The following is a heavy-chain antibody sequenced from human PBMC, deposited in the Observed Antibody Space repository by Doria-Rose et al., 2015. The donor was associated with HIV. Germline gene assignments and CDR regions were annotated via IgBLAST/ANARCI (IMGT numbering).Heavy chain of an antibody. CDR3: ARIKSSRWYHKYYFDF. CDR2: IFADDER. J-gene: IGHJ4*02. CDR1: GVSLSSPGMG. D-gene: IGHD6-13*01. Sequence: ESGPVLVKPTETLTLTCTVSGVSLSSPGMGVSWIRQPPGKALEWLASIFADDERSYKTSLKGRLTISRGTSKSQVVLTMTDMDPVDTATYYCARIKSSRWYHKYYFDFWGQGTLVIVSA. V-gene: IGHV2-26*01.